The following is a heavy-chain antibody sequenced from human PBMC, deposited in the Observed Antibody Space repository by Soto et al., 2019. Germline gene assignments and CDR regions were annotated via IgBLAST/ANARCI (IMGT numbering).Heavy chain of an antibody. V-gene: IGHV1-69*13. CDR2: IIPIFGTA. CDR3: ARGDSQYYYDSSGYLDY. D-gene: IGHD3-22*01. CDR1: GGTFSSYA. Sequence: SVKVSCKASGGTFSSYAISWVRQAPGQGLEWMGGIIPIFGTANYAQKFQGRVTITADESTSTAYMELSSLRSEDTAVYYCARGDSQYYYDSSGYLDYWGQGTLVTVSS. J-gene: IGHJ4*02.